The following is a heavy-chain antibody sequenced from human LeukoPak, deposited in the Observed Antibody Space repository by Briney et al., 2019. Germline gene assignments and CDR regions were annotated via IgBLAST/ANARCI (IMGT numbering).Heavy chain of an antibody. CDR1: GYTFSSDW. J-gene: IGHJ4*02. V-gene: IGHV5-51*01. D-gene: IGHD2-2*01. CDR3: ATLSRHWQAFDT. Sequence: GESLKISCKGSGYTFSSDWIAWVRQMPGKGLEWMGIIYPGDSDTIYSPFFEGQVAISVDKSRNSVYLQWSSLKPSDTAIYYCATLSRHWQAFDTWGQGTLVTVSS. CDR2: IYPGDSDT.